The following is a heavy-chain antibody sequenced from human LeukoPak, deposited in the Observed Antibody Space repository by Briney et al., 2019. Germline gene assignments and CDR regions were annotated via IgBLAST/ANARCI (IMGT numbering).Heavy chain of an antibody. Sequence: GGSLRLSCADSGFTFSNYNMNWVRQAPGKGLEWVSYISSRSSTIYYAASVKGRFTISRDNAKNSVYLQMNSLGAEDTAVYYCARTGYSSTTNDYWGQGTLVTVSS. CDR1: GFTFSNYN. D-gene: IGHD2-2*01. CDR2: ISSRSSTI. J-gene: IGHJ4*02. CDR3: ARTGYSSTTNDY. V-gene: IGHV3-48*01.